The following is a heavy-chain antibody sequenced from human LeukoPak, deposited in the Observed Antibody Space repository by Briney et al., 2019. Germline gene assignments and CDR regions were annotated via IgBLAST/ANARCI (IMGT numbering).Heavy chain of an antibody. D-gene: IGHD6-13*01. V-gene: IGHV3-30*03. J-gene: IGHJ4*02. Sequence: PGGSLRLSCAASGFTFSSYGMHWVRQAPGKGLEWVAVISYDGNNKYYADSVEGRVTISRDNSKTTLYLQMNSLRAEDTAVYYCARDRAAADLDYWGQGTLVTVSS. CDR3: ARDRAAADLDY. CDR2: ISYDGNNK. CDR1: GFTFSSYG.